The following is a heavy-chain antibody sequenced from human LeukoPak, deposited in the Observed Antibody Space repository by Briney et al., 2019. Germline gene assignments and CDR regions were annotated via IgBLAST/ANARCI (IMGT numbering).Heavy chain of an antibody. J-gene: IGHJ6*02. V-gene: IGHV3-30*04. CDR2: ISYDGSDK. Sequence: GRSLRLSCAASGFTFSSYAMHWVRQAPGKGLEWVAVISYDGSDKYSADSVKGRFTISRDNSKNTLYLQMNSLRAEDTAVNYCARDEHDILTGYYLYYYGMDVWGQGTTVTVSS. CDR1: GFTFSSYA. D-gene: IGHD3-9*01. CDR3: ARDEHDILTGYYLYYYGMDV.